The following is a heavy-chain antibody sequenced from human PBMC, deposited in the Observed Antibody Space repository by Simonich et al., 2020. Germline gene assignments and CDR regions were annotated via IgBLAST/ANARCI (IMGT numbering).Heavy chain of an antibody. D-gene: IGHD6-13*01. CDR1: GGSFSGYY. CDR3: ARGLRVAAAGTAFQH. V-gene: IGHV4-34*01. Sequence: QVQLQQWGAGLLKPSETLSLTCAVYGGSFSGYYWSWTRQPPGKGLEWSGEINQRGSTNYNPSLKSRVTISVDTSKNQFSLKLSSVTAADTAVYYCARGLRVAAAGTAFQHWGQGTLVTVSS. J-gene: IGHJ1*01. CDR2: INQRGST.